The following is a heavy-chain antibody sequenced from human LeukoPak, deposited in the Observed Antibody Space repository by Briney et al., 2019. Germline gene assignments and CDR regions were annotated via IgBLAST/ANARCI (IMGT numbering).Heavy chain of an antibody. D-gene: IGHD3-16*01. J-gene: IGHJ4*02. Sequence: GGSLRLSCAASGFTFSSYWMSWVRQAPGRGLEWVANIKQDGSEKYYVDSVKGRFTISRDNAKNSLYLQMNSLRAEDTAVYYCARDFVRLGFAHYFEYWGQGTLV. CDR3: ARDFVRLGFAHYFEY. CDR2: IKQDGSEK. CDR1: GFTFSSYW. V-gene: IGHV3-7*01.